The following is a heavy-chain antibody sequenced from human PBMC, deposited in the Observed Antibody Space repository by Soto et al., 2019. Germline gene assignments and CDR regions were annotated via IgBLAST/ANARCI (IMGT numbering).Heavy chain of an antibody. CDR1: GFTFNSYV. CDR3: AKNGCGGDCYSSVAGNWFDP. J-gene: IGHJ5*02. D-gene: IGHD2-21*02. Sequence: LRLSCAASGFTFNSYVMSWVRQAPGKGLAWISIISGNGGTTYYADSVKGRFTISRDNSKNTLYLQMNSLRADDTAVYYCAKNGCGGDCYSSVAGNWFDPWGQGTLVTVSS. V-gene: IGHV3-23*01. CDR2: ISGNGGTT.